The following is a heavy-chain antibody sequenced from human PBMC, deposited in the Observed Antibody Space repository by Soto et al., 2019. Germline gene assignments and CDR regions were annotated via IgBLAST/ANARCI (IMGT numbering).Heavy chain of an antibody. CDR3: AKSGSSAVDEHLQH. J-gene: IGHJ1*01. CDR1: AYTFGSYA. Sequence: PGGSLRLSCAASAYTFGSYAMNWVRQAPGKGLEWVSAISHSGGSTYYADSVKGRFTISRDNSKNTLYLQMNSLRAEDTAVYYCAKSGSSAVDEHLQHWGQGILVTVSS. CDR2: ISHSGGST. V-gene: IGHV3-23*01. D-gene: IGHD6-19*01.